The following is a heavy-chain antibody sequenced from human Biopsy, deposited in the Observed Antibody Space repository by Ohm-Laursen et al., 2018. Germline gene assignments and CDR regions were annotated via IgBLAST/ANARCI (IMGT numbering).Heavy chain of an antibody. CDR1: GFSFDNYV. J-gene: IGHJ6*02. Sequence: SLRLSCAASGFSFDNYVMHWVRQAPGKGLEWVSGISWNSDSIGYADSVKGRFTISRDNAKNSPYLQMNSLRSEDTALYYCAKDRYPSSWHYYYGMDVWGQGTTVTVSS. CDR2: ISWNSDSI. D-gene: IGHD6-13*01. V-gene: IGHV3-9*01. CDR3: AKDRYPSSWHYYYGMDV.